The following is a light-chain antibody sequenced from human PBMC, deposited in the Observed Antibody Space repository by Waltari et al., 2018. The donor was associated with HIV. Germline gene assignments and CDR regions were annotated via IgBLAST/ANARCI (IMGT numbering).Light chain of an antibody. Sequence: QSALTQPASVSGSPGQSITISCTETNSDFGDHKYVSWYQQRPGAAPKLTMSDVTNRPSGVSDRFSGAKSDNTAVLTIAGLRPEDEADDYGHSYTSGSALNYIFGAGTKVTVL. CDR3: HSYTSGSALNYI. CDR2: DVT. CDR1: NSDFGDHKY. J-gene: IGLJ1*01. V-gene: IGLV2-14*01.